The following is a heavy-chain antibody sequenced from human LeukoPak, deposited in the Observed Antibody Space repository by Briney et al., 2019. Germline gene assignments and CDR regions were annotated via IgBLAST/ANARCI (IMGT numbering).Heavy chain of an antibody. D-gene: IGHD6-13*01. CDR2: ISYDGSNK. J-gene: IGHJ4*02. Sequence: PGRSLRLSCAASGFTFSSYGMHWVRQAPGKGLEWVAVISYDGSNKYYADSVKGRFTISRDNSKNTLYLQMNSLRAEDTAVYYCAKDLIAAAGTDFDYWGQGTLVTVSS. CDR1: GFTFSSYG. V-gene: IGHV3-30*18. CDR3: AKDLIAAAGTDFDY.